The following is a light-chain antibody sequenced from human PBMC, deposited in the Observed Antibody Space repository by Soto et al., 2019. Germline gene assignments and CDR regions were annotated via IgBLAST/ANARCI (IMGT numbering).Light chain of an antibody. J-gene: IGKJ4*01. V-gene: IGKV2-28*01. CDR1: ETLLDSHGNNY. CDR3: MQAVQIPLT. Sequence: DIVMTQSPVSLPVTPGEPASIFCRSSETLLDSHGNNYLDWYLQRPGQSPQLLISLGSHRASGVPDRFSASGTGTDFTLKISRVEAEDVGLYYCMQAVQIPLTFGGGTTVEIK. CDR2: LGS.